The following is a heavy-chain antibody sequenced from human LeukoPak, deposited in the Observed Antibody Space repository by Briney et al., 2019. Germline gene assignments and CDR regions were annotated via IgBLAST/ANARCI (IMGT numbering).Heavy chain of an antibody. D-gene: IGHD2-15*01. J-gene: IGHJ3*02. CDR2: INTDGSST. CDR3: ARDGLGYCSGGSCYGDAFDI. CDR1: GFTFSSYW. Sequence: GGSLRLSCAASGFTFSSYWMHWVRQAPGKGLVWVSRINTDGSSTTYADSVKGRFTISRDNAKNSLYLQMNSLRAEDTAVYYCARDGLGYCSGGSCYGDAFDIWGQGTMVTVSS. V-gene: IGHV3-74*01.